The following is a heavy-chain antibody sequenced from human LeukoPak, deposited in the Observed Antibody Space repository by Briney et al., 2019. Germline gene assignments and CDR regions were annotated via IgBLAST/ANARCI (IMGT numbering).Heavy chain of an antibody. V-gene: IGHV3-33*01. D-gene: IGHD3-22*01. CDR1: GFTFSSYG. CDR3: AREGDYYDSGGYFNY. CDR2: IWYDGSNK. Sequence: GGSLRLSRAASGFTFSSYGMHWVRQAPGKGLEWVAVIWYDGSNKYYADSVKGRFTISRDNSKNTLYLQMNSLRAEDTAVYYCAREGDYYDSGGYFNYWGQGTLVTVSS. J-gene: IGHJ4*02.